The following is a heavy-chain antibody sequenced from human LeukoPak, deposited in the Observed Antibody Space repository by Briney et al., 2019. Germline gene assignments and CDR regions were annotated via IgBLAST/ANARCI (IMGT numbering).Heavy chain of an antibody. CDR3: ARVVGRYCSSTSCYIDY. CDR2: IYDSGST. Sequence: SETLSLTCTVSGGSVTTYYWSWIRQPPGKGLEWIGYIYDSGSTNYNPSLKSRLTISEDTSKRQFSLKLRSVTAADTAVYYCARVVGRYCSSTSCYIDYWGQGTLVTVSS. CDR1: GGSVTTYY. J-gene: IGHJ4*02. V-gene: IGHV4-59*02. D-gene: IGHD2-2*02.